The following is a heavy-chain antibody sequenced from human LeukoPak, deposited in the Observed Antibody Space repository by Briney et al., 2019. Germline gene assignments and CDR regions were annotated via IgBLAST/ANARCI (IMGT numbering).Heavy chain of an antibody. Sequence: SETLSLTCTVSGGSISSSSYYWGWIRQPPGKGLEWIGSIYYSGSTYYNPSLKSRVTISVDTSKNQFSLKLSSVTAADTAVYYCARCPPSDDILTGYYSYYFDYWGQGTLVTVSS. D-gene: IGHD3-9*01. J-gene: IGHJ4*02. V-gene: IGHV4-39*01. CDR1: GGSISSSSYY. CDR2: IYYSGST. CDR3: ARCPPSDDILTGYYSYYFDY.